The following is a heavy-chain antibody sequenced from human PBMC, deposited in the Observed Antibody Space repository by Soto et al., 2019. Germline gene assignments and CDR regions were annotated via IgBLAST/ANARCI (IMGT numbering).Heavy chain of an antibody. D-gene: IGHD2-15*01. CDR1: VFTFSSYA. CDR3: VKRPPTYCSGDSCSTV. CDR2: ISPSGEST. Sequence: PVGSLRLSCASSVFTFSSYAMNCVRHSPGKGLEWVSGISPSGESTHYADSVKGRFTISRDNYNSMLYLQMSSLRAEDTAIYYCVKRPPTYCSGDSCSTVWGQGTTVIVSS. V-gene: IGHV3-23*01. J-gene: IGHJ6*01.